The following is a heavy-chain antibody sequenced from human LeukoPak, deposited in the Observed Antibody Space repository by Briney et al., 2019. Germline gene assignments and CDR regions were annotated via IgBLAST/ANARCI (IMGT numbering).Heavy chain of an antibody. V-gene: IGHV3-7*01. J-gene: IGHJ4*02. CDR1: GFTFSHCW. CDR2: IKEDGSEK. D-gene: IGHD3-22*01. CDR3: ARSRSGYYEDY. Sequence: HPGGSLRLSCAPSGFTFSHCWMSWVRQAPGKGLEWVANIKEDGSEKYYVDSVKGRFTISRDNAKNSLSLQVNSLRAEDTAVYYCARSRSGYYEDYWGQGTLVTVSS.